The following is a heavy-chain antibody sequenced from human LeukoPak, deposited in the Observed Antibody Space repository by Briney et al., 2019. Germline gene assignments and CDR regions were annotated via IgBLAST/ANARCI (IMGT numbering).Heavy chain of an antibody. V-gene: IGHV3-33*01. J-gene: IGHJ4*02. D-gene: IGHD4-17*01. CDR1: GFTFSSYG. CDR3: ARDYGDYPDY. Sequence: GRSLRLSCAASGFTFSSYGMHWVRQAPGKGLEWVAVIWYDGSNKYYADSVKGRFTISRDNSKTTLYLQMNSLRAEDTAVYYCARDYGDYPDYWGQGTLVTVSS. CDR2: IWYDGSNK.